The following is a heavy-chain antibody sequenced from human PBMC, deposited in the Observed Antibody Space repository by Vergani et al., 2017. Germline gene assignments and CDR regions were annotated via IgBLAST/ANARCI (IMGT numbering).Heavy chain of an antibody. CDR1: GFTFSSYA. V-gene: IGHV3-23*01. CDR3: AKPRGPRGDPWGYGMDV. D-gene: IGHD3-16*01. Sequence: EVQLLESGGGLVQPGGSLRLSCAASGFTFSSYAMSWVRQAPGKGLEWVSAISGSGGSTYYADSVKGRFTISRDNSKNTLYLQMNSLRAEDTAVYYCAKPRGPRGDPWGYGMDVWGQGTTVTVSS. J-gene: IGHJ6*02. CDR2: ISGSGGST.